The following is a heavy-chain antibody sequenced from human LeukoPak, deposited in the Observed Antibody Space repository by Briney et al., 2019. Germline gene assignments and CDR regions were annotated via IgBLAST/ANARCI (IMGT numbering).Heavy chain of an antibody. Sequence: PGGPLRLSCAASGFAFSNAWLSWVRKAPGKGLDWFGCIKSKTDGGAIGCAAPVRGRFPLSRADSRTTSYLPINSLETEDTAVYYCTSDNSSWYYFDYWGQGTLVTASS. J-gene: IGHJ4*02. D-gene: IGHD6-13*01. CDR2: IKSKTDGGAI. V-gene: IGHV3-15*01. CDR3: TSDNSSWYYFDY. CDR1: GFAFSNAW.